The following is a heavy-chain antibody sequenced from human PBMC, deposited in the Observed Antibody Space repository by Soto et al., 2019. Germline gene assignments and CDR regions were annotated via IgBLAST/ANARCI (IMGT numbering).Heavy chain of an antibody. CDR2: ISYDGSNK. CDR3: ARDRLWFGELSFDY. CDR1: GFTFSSYA. D-gene: IGHD3-10*01. J-gene: IGHJ4*02. Sequence: PGESLKISCAASGFTFSSYAMHWVRQAPGKGLEWVAVISYDGSNKYYADSVKGRFTISRDNSKNTLYLQMNSLRAEDTAVYYCARDRLWFGELSFDYWGQGTLVTVPS. V-gene: IGHV3-30-3*01.